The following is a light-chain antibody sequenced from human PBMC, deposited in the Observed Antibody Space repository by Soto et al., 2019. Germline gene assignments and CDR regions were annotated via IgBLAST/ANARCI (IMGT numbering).Light chain of an antibody. CDR2: GAS. CDR3: QQYGSPPST. Sequence: EIVLTQSPGTLSLSPGEMATLSCRASQTVSNNYLAWYQQKPGQAPRLLISGASSRATGIPDSFNGSGSGTDFTLTITRLEPEDFAVYYCQQYGSPPSTFGQGTKV. CDR1: QTVSNNY. V-gene: IGKV3-20*01. J-gene: IGKJ1*01.